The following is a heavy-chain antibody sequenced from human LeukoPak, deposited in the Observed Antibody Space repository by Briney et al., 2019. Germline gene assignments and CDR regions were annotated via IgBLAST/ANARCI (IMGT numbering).Heavy chain of an antibody. CDR1: GGSFSGYY. J-gene: IGHJ5*02. D-gene: IGHD6-13*01. Sequence: SEILSLTCAVYGGSFSGYYWSWIRQPPGKGLEWIGEINHSGSTTYNPSLKSRVTISVDTSKNQFSLKLSSVTAADTAVYYCARESAAENWFDPWGQGTLVTVSS. CDR3: ARESAAENWFDP. V-gene: IGHV4-34*01. CDR2: INHSGST.